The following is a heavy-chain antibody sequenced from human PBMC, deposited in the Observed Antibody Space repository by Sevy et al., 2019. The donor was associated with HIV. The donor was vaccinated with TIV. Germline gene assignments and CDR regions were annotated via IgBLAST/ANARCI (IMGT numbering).Heavy chain of an antibody. CDR2: IYYSGST. V-gene: IGHV4-59*01. Sequence: SETLSLTCTVSGGSISSYYWSWIRQPPGKGLEWIGYIYYSGSTNYNPSLKSRVTISVDTSKNQFSLKLSSVTAADTDVYYCARRRASDYWGQGTLVTVSS. J-gene: IGHJ4*02. CDR3: ARRRASDY. CDR1: GGSISSYY.